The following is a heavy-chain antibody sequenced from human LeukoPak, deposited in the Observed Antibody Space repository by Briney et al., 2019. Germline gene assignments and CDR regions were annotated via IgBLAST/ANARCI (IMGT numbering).Heavy chain of an antibody. D-gene: IGHD3-10*01. J-gene: IGHJ6*02. Sequence: GESLKISCKASEYSFTSYWIGWVRQMPGKGLEWMGIIYPGDSDTRYSPSFQGQVTISADKSISTAYLQWSSLKASDTAMYYCATTKYYYGSGSYYGFGMDVWGQGTTVTVSS. CDR1: EYSFTSYW. CDR2: IYPGDSDT. CDR3: ATTKYYYGSGSYYGFGMDV. V-gene: IGHV5-51*01.